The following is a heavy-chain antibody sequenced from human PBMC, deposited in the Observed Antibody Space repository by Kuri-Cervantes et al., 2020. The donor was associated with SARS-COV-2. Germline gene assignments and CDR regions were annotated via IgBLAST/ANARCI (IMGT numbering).Heavy chain of an antibody. J-gene: IGHJ4*02. CDR2: ISWNSGSI. V-gene: IGHV3-9*03. CDR3: ARPTFDY. Sequence: GGSLRLSCAASGFTFDDYAMHWVRQAPGKGLEWVSGISWNSGSIGYADSVKGRFTISRDNAKNSLYLQMNSLRAEDMALYYCARPTFDYWGQGTLVTVSS. CDR1: GFTFDDYA.